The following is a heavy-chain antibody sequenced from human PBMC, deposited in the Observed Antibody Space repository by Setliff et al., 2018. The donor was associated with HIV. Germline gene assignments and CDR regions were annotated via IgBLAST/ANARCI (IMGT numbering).Heavy chain of an antibody. CDR3: ARINGEYPSYYYMDV. J-gene: IGHJ6*03. CDR1: GVSLSSDGYY. CDR2: IYYTGTT. V-gene: IGHV4-31*03. Sequence: SETLSLTCTVSGVSLSSDGYYWSWIRQYPGKGLDWIGYIYYTGTTQFTPSLESRATISVDGSKNQFSLRLRVVTAADTAVYYCARINGEYPSYYYMDVWGKGTTVTVSS. D-gene: IGHD4-17*01.